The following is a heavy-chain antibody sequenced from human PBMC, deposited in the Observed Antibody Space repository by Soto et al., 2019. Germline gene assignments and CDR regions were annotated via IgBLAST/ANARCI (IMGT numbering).Heavy chain of an antibody. CDR1: GGSISIGGYY. Sequence: PSETLSLTCTVSGGSISIGGYYWSWIRQHPGKGLEWIGYTYYSGSTYYNPSLKSRVTISVDTSKNQFSLKLSSVTAADTAVYYCARSDESRGLYYYDSSGYEYLQHWGQGTLVTVSS. D-gene: IGHD3-22*01. CDR3: ARSDESRGLYYYDSSGYEYLQH. CDR2: TYYSGST. V-gene: IGHV4-31*03. J-gene: IGHJ1*01.